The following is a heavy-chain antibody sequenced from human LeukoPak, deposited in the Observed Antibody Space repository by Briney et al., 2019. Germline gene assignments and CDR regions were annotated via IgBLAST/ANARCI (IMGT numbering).Heavy chain of an antibody. CDR1: GYSFTSYY. Sequence: ASVKVSSKASGYSFTSYYIHWVRQAPGQGLEWMGIINPSGGSTNYTQKFQGRVTMTRDTSTSTVYMELSSLKSEDTAVYYCAVEFHHWGQGTLVTVSS. J-gene: IGHJ1*01. CDR3: AVEFHH. V-gene: IGHV1-46*01. CDR2: INPSGGST.